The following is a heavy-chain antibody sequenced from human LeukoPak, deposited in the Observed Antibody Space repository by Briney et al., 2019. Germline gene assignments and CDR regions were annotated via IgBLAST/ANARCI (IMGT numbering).Heavy chain of an antibody. V-gene: IGHV3-30*18. J-gene: IGHJ6*02. CDR1: GFTFISYG. CDR3: AKDLKTDPPAYCYYYYGMDV. CDR2: ISSDGSNT. D-gene: IGHD1-14*01. Sequence: GGSLRLSCAASGFTFISYGMHWVRQTPGKGLEWVAVISSDGSNTFYADSVKGRFIISRDNSKNTLFLQMSSLKTEDTAVFYCAKDLKTDPPAYCYYYYGMDVWGQGTTVTVSS.